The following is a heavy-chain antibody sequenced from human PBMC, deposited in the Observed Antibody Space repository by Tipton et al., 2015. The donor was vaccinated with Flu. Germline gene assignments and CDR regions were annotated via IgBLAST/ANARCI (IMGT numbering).Heavy chain of an antibody. J-gene: IGHJ6*02. Sequence: GSLRLSCAASAFTFSNYDMNWVRQAPGKGLEWVSKITGNGLTKHYVDSVKGRFTISRDNAKNSMYLQMNSLRAEDTAVYYCARDHPPSITVLGEITDYFGMDVWGQGTTVTVSS. CDR2: ITGNGLTK. CDR1: AFTFSNYD. CDR3: ARDHPPSITVLGEITDYFGMDV. D-gene: IGHD3-3*01. V-gene: IGHV3-48*03.